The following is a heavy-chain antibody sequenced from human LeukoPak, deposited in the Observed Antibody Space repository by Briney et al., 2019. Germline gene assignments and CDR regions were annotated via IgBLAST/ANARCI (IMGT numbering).Heavy chain of an antibody. CDR3: TRLGGYYGSGSYYTESEGYYYYYMDV. J-gene: IGHJ6*03. D-gene: IGHD3-10*01. CDR2: IIPIFGTA. Sequence: GASVKVSCKASGGTFSSYAISWVRQAPGQGLEWMGGIIPIFGTANYAQKFQGRVTITADESTSTAYMELSSLRSEDTAVYYCTRLGGYYGSGSYYTESEGYYYYYMDVWGKGTTVTVSS. V-gene: IGHV1-69*13. CDR1: GGTFSSYA.